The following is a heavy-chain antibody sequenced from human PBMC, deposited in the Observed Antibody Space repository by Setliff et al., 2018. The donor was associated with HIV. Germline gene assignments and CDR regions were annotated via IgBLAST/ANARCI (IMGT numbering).Heavy chain of an antibody. V-gene: IGHV1-3*01. D-gene: IGHD3-22*01. CDR1: GYTFTSYA. CDR3: ARVGKDSSGYYTSLDYYYYYMDV. Sequence: ASVKVSCKASGYTFTSYAMHWVRQAPGQGLEWMGWISAYNGNTNYAQKFQGRVTITRDTSASTAYMELSILRSGDAAVYYCARVGKDSSGYYTSLDYYYYYMDVWGKGTTVTVSS. J-gene: IGHJ6*03. CDR2: ISAYNGNT.